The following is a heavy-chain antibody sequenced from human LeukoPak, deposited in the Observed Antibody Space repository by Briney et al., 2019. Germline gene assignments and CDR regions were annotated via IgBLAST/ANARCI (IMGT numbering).Heavy chain of an antibody. Sequence: GGSLRLSCAASGFTFSSYAMSWVRQAPGKGLEWVSAIGGSGGSTYYADSVKGRFTTSRDNSKNTLYLQMNSLRAEDTAVYYCAKDTHYGSGNFDYWGQGTLVTVSS. CDR1: GFTFSSYA. CDR2: IGGSGGST. D-gene: IGHD3-10*01. V-gene: IGHV3-23*01. J-gene: IGHJ4*02. CDR3: AKDTHYGSGNFDY.